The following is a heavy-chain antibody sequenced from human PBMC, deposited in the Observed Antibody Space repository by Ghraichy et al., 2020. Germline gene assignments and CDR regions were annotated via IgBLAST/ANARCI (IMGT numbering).Heavy chain of an antibody. Sequence: SQTLSLTCTVSGGSISSSSYYWGWIRQPPGKGLEWIGSIYYSGSTYYNPSLKSRVTISVDTSKNQFSLKLSSVTAADTAVYYCADFNGEGENYWGQGTLVTVSS. CDR3: ADFNGEGENY. CDR2: IYYSGST. V-gene: IGHV4-39*01. CDR1: GGSISSSSYY. D-gene: IGHD3/OR15-3a*01. J-gene: IGHJ4*02.